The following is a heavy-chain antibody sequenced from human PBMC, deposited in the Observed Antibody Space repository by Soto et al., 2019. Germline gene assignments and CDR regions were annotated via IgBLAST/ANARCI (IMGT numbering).Heavy chain of an antibody. CDR2: IYYSGST. Sequence: PSETLSLTCTVSGGSISSSSYYWGWIRQPPGKGLEWIGSIYYSGSTYYNPSLKSRVTISVDTSKNQYSLKLSSVTAADTAVYYCARRGYFYDRSGPSNWFAPWGQGILVPVPS. D-gene: IGHD3-22*01. CDR1: GGSISSSSYY. J-gene: IGHJ5*02. CDR3: ARRGYFYDRSGPSNWFAP. V-gene: IGHV4-39*01.